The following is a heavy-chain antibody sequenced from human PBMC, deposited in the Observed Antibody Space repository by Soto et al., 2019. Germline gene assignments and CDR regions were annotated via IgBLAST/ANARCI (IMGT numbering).Heavy chain of an antibody. CDR2: ISAYNGNT. D-gene: IGHD5-12*01. CDR1: GYTFTSYG. Sequence: ASVKVSCKASGYTFTSYGISWVRQAPGQGLEWMGWISAYNGNTNYAQKLQGRVTMTTDTSTSTAYMELRSLRSDDTAVYYCARDGFDPLGYSGYAPYYYMDVWGKGTTVTVSS. V-gene: IGHV1-18*01. J-gene: IGHJ6*03. CDR3: ARDGFDPLGYSGYAPYYYMDV.